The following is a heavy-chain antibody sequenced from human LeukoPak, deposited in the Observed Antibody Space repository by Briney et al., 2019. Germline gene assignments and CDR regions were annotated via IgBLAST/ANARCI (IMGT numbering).Heavy chain of an antibody. V-gene: IGHV4-34*01. Sequence: SETLSLTCAVYGGSFSGYYWSWIRQPPGKGLEWIGEINHSGSTNYNPSLKSRVTISVDTSKNQFSLKLSSVTAADTAVYYCARRKPTPADDAFDIWGQGTMVTVSS. CDR3: ARRKPTPADDAFDI. J-gene: IGHJ3*02. CDR2: INHSGST. CDR1: GGSFSGYY.